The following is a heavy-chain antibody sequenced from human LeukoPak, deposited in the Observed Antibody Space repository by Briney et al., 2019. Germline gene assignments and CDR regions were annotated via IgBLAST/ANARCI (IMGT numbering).Heavy chain of an antibody. CDR2: INHNGGT. CDR3: ARGGSVLSTYQLRYPTGGHFQH. V-gene: IGHV4-34*01. Sequence: SETPSLTCAGYGGSFSGYYWSRIRPPPGKGLEGIGEINHNGGTNYKPPLQSPVTISVETSQNQFSLKPSSVTAAERAVYYCARGGSVLSTYQLRYPTGGHFQHWGQGTLVTVSS. CDR1: GGSFSGYY. J-gene: IGHJ1*01. D-gene: IGHD2-2*02.